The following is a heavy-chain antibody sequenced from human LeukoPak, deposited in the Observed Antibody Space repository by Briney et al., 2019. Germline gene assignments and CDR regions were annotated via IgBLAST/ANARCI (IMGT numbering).Heavy chain of an antibody. CDR2: IRGDGSRL. V-gene: IGHV3-7*01. CDR1: GFNISPFW. CDR3: ARDRNYCSSDRCYDAFDI. J-gene: IGHJ3*02. D-gene: IGHD2-15*01. Sequence: PGGSLRLSCVASGFNISPFWMTWVRQAPDKGLEWVANIRGDGSRLYYVDSVKGRFTISRDNAKNSLYLQMSNLSADDTSVYYCARDRNYCSSDRCYDAFDIWGQGTMVTVSS.